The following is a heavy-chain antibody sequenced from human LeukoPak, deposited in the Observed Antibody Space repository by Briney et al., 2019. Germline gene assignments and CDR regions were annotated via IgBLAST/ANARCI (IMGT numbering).Heavy chain of an antibody. Sequence: PGRSLRLSCAASGFTFDDYAMHWVRQAPGKGLEWVSGISWNSGSIGYADSVKGRFTISRDNAKNSLYLQMNSLRAEDMALYYCAKDMGSGYEQDAFDIWGQGTMVTVSS. CDR3: AKDMGSGYEQDAFDI. CDR1: GFTFDDYA. CDR2: ISWNSGSI. V-gene: IGHV3-9*03. J-gene: IGHJ3*02. D-gene: IGHD3-22*01.